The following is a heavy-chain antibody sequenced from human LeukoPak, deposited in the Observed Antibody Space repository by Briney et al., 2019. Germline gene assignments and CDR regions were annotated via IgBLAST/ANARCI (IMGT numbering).Heavy chain of an antibody. V-gene: IGHV1-18*01. CDR3: ARGPSLAARQLWGEMNFDY. CDR2: ISAYNGNT. Sequence: ASVKVSCKASGYTFTSYGISWVRQAPGQALEWMGWISAYNGNTNYAQKLQGRVTRTTDTSTSTAYMELRSVRSDDTAVYYCARGPSLAARQLWGEMNFDYWGQGTLVTVFS. CDR1: GYTFTSYG. J-gene: IGHJ4*02. D-gene: IGHD5-18*01.